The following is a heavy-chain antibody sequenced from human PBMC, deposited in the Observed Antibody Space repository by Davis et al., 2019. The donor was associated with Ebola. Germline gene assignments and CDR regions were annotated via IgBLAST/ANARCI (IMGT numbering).Heavy chain of an antibody. J-gene: IGHJ4*02. V-gene: IGHV3-30-3*01. Sequence: GESLKISCAASGFTFSSYAMHWVRQAPGKGLEWVAVISYDGSNKYYADSVKGRFTISRDNSKNTLYLQMNSLRAEDTAVYYCAKEAGDGPRSYFDYWGQGTLVTVSS. D-gene: IGHD5-24*01. CDR3: AKEAGDGPRSYFDY. CDR2: ISYDGSNK. CDR1: GFTFSSYA.